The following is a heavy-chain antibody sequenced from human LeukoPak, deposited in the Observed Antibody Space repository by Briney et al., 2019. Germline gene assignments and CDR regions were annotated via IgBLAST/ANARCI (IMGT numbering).Heavy chain of an antibody. Sequence: GASVKVSCKASGYTFTDYYIHWVRQAPGEGLEWTGWINPYNGATNYAQKFQGRVTMTRDTSMSTVYMDLNRLRSDDTAVYYCARAPYCDFSSCYTGHNWSDPWGQGTLVTVSS. V-gene: IGHV1-2*02. D-gene: IGHD2-2*02. J-gene: IGHJ5*02. CDR3: ARAPYCDFSSCYTGHNWSDP. CDR2: INPYNGAT. CDR1: GYTFTDYY.